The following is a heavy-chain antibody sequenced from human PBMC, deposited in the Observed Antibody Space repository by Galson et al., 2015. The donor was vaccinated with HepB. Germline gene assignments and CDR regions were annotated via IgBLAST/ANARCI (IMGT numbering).Heavy chain of an antibody. Sequence: SVKVSCKASGYTFTSYGISWVRQAPGEGLEWMGWISAHNGNTNYAQKFQGRVSMTTDTSTKTAYMQLRSLRSDDTAVYYCARGGYKGVGVTRYYYYGLDVWGQGTTVTVSS. CDR3: ARGGYKGVGVTRYYYYGLDV. J-gene: IGHJ6*02. V-gene: IGHV1-18*04. CDR1: GYTFTSYG. D-gene: IGHD1-26*01. CDR2: ISAHNGNT.